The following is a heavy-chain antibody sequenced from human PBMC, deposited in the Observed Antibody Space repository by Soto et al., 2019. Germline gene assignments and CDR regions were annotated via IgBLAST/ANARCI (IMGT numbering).Heavy chain of an antibody. J-gene: IGHJ4*02. D-gene: IGHD3-22*01. CDR3: ARGSSGSYYNGVFDY. CDR2: IDPSDSYT. V-gene: IGHV5-10-1*01. Sequence: PGESLKISCKGSGYSFTSYWISWVRQMPGKGLEWMGRIDPSDSYTNYSPSFQGHVTISADKSISTAYLQWSSLKASDTAMYYCARGSSGSYYNGVFDYWGQGTLVTVSS. CDR1: GYSFTSYW.